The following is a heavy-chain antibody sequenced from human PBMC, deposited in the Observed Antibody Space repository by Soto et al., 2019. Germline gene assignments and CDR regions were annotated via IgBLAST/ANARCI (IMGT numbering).Heavy chain of an antibody. CDR2: INHSGST. CDR3: ARYVVATMKINYFDY. CDR1: GGSFSGYY. J-gene: IGHJ4*02. V-gene: IGHV4-34*01. Sequence: SETLSLTCAVYGGSFSGYYWSWIRQPPGKGLEWIGEINHSGSTNYNPSLKSRVTISVDTSKNQFSLKLSSVTAADTAVYYCARYVVATMKINYFDYWGQGTLVTVSS. D-gene: IGHD5-12*01.